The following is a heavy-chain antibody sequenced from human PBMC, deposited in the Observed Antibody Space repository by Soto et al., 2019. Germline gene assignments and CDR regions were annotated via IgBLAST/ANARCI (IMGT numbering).Heavy chain of an antibody. Sequence: EVQLVESGGGLVQPGGSLRLSCAASGFTFSSYSMNWVRQAPGKGLEWVSYISSSSSTIYYADSVKGRFTISRDNAKTSLDLQMNSLRAEDRAVDYCAREGAVYNWFDPWGQGTLVTVSS. CDR3: AREGAVYNWFDP. CDR2: ISSSSSTI. V-gene: IGHV3-48*01. J-gene: IGHJ5*02. CDR1: GFTFSSYS. D-gene: IGHD1-20*01.